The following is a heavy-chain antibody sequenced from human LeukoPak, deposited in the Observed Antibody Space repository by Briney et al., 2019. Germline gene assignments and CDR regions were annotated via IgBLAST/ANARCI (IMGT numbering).Heavy chain of an antibody. V-gene: IGHV1-8*01. D-gene: IGHD2-8*01. Sequence: GASAKVSCKASGYTFTSYDINWVRQATGQGLEWMGWMNPNSGNTGYAQKFQGRVTMTRNTSISTTYMELSSLRSEDTAVYYCARSGLRMVSPCGYWGQGTLVTVSS. J-gene: IGHJ4*02. CDR2: MNPNSGNT. CDR3: ARSGLRMVSPCGY. CDR1: GYTFTSYD.